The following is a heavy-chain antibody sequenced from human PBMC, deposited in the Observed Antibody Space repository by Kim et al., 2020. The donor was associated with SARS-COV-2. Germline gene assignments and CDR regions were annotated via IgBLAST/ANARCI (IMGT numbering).Heavy chain of an antibody. D-gene: IGHD5-12*01. CDR3: ARIGATVYSVDY. J-gene: IGHJ4*02. V-gene: IGHV4-39*01. CDR2: IYYSGST. Sequence: SETLSLTCTVSGGSISSSSYYWGWTSQPPGKGLEWIGSIYYSGSTYYNPSLKSRVTISVDTSKNQFSLKLSSVTAAATAAYYCARIGATVYSVDYWGQGT. CDR1: GGSISSSSYY.